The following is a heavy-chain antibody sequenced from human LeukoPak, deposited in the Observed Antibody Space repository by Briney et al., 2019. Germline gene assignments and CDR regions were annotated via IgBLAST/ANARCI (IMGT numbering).Heavy chain of an antibody. V-gene: IGHV7-4-1*02. D-gene: IGHD3-10*01. CDR1: GYTFTNHS. J-gene: IGHJ6*04. CDR3: ARRSMVQHLDV. CDR2: IDTNTGNP. Sequence: ASVKVSCKASGYTFTNHSINWVRQAPGQGLEYMGWIDTNTGNPTYAQAFTGRIVFSLDTSVSTAYLDIRSLKAEDTAVCFCARRSMVQHLDVWGKGTTVVVSS.